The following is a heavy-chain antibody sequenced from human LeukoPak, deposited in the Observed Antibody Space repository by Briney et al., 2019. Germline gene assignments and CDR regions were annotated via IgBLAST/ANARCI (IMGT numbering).Heavy chain of an antibody. Sequence: GGSLRLSCATSGFTFSSSAMSWVRQPPGKGLAWVSTISGSGGGTYYADSVKGRFTISRDNSKNTLYLQMNSLRAEDTAVFYCGKLSYSSGMYHFDYWGQGTLVTVSS. V-gene: IGHV3-23*01. CDR1: GFTFSSSA. CDR2: ISGSGGGT. D-gene: IGHD3-10*01. CDR3: GKLSYSSGMYHFDY. J-gene: IGHJ4*02.